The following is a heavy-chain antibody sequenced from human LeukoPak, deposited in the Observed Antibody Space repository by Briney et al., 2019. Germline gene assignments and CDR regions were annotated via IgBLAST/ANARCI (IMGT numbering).Heavy chain of an antibody. CDR3: ARALELHTSCCVWFDP. CDR2: INHSGST. V-gene: IGHV4-34*01. CDR1: GGSFSGYY. J-gene: IGHJ5*02. D-gene: IGHD2-2*01. Sequence: PSETLSLTCAVYGGSFSGYYWSWIRQPPGKGLEWIGEINHSGSTNYNPSLKSRVTISVDTSKNQFSLKLSSVTAADTAVYYCARALELHTSCCVWFDPWGQGTLVTVSS.